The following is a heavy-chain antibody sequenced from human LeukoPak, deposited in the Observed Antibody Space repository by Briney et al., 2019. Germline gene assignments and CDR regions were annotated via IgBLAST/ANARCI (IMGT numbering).Heavy chain of an antibody. CDR3: AGGVGGWYSY. D-gene: IGHD6-19*01. J-gene: IGHJ4*02. CDR2: INYSGST. Sequence: PSETLSLTCTVSGGSISSYYWSWIRQPPGKGLEWIGYINYSGSTNYNPSLKSRVSISVDTSKKQFSLKLSSVTAADTAVYYCAGGVGGWYSYWGQGTLVTVSS. CDR1: GGSISSYY. V-gene: IGHV4-59*01.